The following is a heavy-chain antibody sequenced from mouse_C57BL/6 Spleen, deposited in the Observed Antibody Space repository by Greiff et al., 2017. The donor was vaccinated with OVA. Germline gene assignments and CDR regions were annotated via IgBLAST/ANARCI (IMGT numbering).Heavy chain of an antibody. CDR3: AREGLGRPWYFDV. Sequence: EVKVVESGGGLVKPGGSLKLSCAASGFTFSSYAMSWVRQTPEKRLEWVATISDGGSYTYYPDNVKGRFTISRDNAKNNLYLQMSHLKSEDTAMYYCAREGLGRPWYFDVWGTGTTVTVSS. J-gene: IGHJ1*03. D-gene: IGHD3-3*01. V-gene: IGHV5-4*01. CDR1: GFTFSSYA. CDR2: ISDGGSYT.